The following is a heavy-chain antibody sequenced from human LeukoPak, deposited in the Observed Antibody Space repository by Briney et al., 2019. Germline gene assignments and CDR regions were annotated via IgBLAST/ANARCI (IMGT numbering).Heavy chain of an antibody. D-gene: IGHD3-10*01. CDR3: AKDGLGFGELLKHPYPSDYYYYMDV. V-gene: IGHV3-30*02. CDR2: IRYDGSNK. J-gene: IGHJ6*03. CDR1: GFTFSSYG. Sequence: PGGSLRLSCAASGFTFSSYGMHWVRQAPGKGLEWVAFIRYDGSNKYYADSVKGRFTISRDNSKNTLYLQMNSLRAEDTAVYYCAKDGLGFGELLKHPYPSDYYYYMDVWGKGTTVTISS.